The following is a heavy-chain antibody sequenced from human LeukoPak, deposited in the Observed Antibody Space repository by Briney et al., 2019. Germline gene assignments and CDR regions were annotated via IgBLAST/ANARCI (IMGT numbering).Heavy chain of an antibody. CDR2: IYSGGST. CDR3: AREVLRFLEWPASPLGAFDI. D-gene: IGHD3-3*01. CDR1: GFTVSSNY. J-gene: IGHJ3*02. V-gene: IGHV3-66*01. Sequence: GGSLRLSCAASGFTVSSNYMSWVRQAPGKGLEWVSVIYSGGSTYYADSVKGRFTISRDNSKNTLYLQMNSLRAEDTAVYYCAREVLRFLEWPASPLGAFDIWGQGTMVTVSS.